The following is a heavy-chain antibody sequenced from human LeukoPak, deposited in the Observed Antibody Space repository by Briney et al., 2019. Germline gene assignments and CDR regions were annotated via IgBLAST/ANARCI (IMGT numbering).Heavy chain of an antibody. CDR3: ARSTWIKYMDV. V-gene: IGHV4-38-2*01. J-gene: IGHJ6*03. CDR1: GYSISSGYY. Sequence: SETLSLTCAVSGYSISSGYYWDWIRQPPGKGLEWIGSIYHSGSTYYNPSLKSRVTISVDTSKNQFSLKLSSVTAADTAMYYCARSTWIKYMDVWGKGTTVTVSS. CDR2: IYHSGST. D-gene: IGHD5-12*01.